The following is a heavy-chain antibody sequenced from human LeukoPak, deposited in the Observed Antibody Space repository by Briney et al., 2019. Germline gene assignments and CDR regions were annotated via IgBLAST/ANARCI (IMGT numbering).Heavy chain of an antibody. V-gene: IGHV4-59*01. J-gene: IGHJ4*02. CDR3: AREGSTNILDY. CDR1: GGSISNYY. CDR2: IYSSGST. D-gene: IGHD2-2*01. Sequence: TSETLFLTCTVSGGSISNYYWSWIRQPPGKGLEWIGYIYSSGSTNYNPSLKSRVTISVDTSKNQFSLKLSSVTAADTAVYYCAREGSTNILDYWGQGTLVTVSS.